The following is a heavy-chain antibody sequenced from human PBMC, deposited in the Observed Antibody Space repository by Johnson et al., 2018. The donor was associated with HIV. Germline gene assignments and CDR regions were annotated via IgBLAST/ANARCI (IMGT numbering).Heavy chain of an antibody. Sequence: QVQLVESGGGFVQPGGSLRLSCAASGFTFSNYAMHWVRQAPGKGLEWVAVISYDGSNKYYADSVKGRFTISRDNSKNTLYLQMNSLRAEDTAVYYCARGRRIQLWLLADAFDIWGQGTMVTVSS. D-gene: IGHD5-18*01. CDR3: ARGRRIQLWLLADAFDI. CDR1: GFTFSNYA. J-gene: IGHJ3*02. V-gene: IGHV3-30*04. CDR2: ISYDGSNK.